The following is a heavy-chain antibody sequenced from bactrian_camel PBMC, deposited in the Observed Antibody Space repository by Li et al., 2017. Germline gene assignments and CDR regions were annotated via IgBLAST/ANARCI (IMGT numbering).Heavy chain of an antibody. CDR2: IRPEGIT. Sequence: HVQLVESGGGSVQTGGSLRLTCTIVGFTSNTCGLEWYRQAVGKEREWVSDIRPEGITGYADSVKGRFTISKDKNALYLQMNNLKPEDTGMYYCAADIYCSFMTPRYDYWGQGTQVTVS. V-gene: IGHV3S55*01. CDR3: AADIYCSFMTPRYDY. D-gene: IGHD1*01. CDR1: GFTSNTCG. J-gene: IGHJ4*01.